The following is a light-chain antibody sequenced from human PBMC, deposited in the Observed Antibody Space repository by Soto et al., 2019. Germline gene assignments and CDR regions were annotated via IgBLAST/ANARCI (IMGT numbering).Light chain of an antibody. V-gene: IGLV2-14*01. CDR2: DVS. J-gene: IGLJ1*01. CDR3: SSYTSSSTLDV. Sequence: QSALPQPASVSGSPGQSITISCTGTSSDVGGYNYVSWYQQQPGKAPKLMISDVSNRPSGVSNRFAGSKSGNTASLTISGLQAEDEADYYCSSYTSSSTLDVFGTGTKLTVL. CDR1: SSDVGGYNY.